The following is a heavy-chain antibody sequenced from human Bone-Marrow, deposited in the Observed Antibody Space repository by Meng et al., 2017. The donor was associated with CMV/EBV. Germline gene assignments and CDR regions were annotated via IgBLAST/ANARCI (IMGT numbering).Heavy chain of an antibody. D-gene: IGHD6-6*01. CDR3: AREWGAARAPLRYYYYYGMDV. CDR1: GGSISSSSYY. CDR2: IYYSGST. J-gene: IGHJ6*02. Sequence: SETLSLTRTVSGGSISSSSYYWGWIRQPPGKGLEWIGSIYYSGSTYYNPSLKSRVTISVDTSKNQFSLKLSSVTAADTAVYYCAREWGAARAPLRYYYYYGMDVWGQGTTVTVSS. V-gene: IGHV4-39*07.